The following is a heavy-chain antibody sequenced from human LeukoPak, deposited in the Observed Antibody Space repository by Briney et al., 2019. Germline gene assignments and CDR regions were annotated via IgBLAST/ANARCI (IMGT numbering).Heavy chain of an antibody. CDR2: IYSGGNT. CDR3: ARGGTIGLRTPYYFDS. Sequence: GGSLRLSCAASGFTVSGNYMSWVRQAPGKGLEWVSAIYSGGNTYYADSVKGRFTISRDNSKNTLYLQMNSLRAEDTAVYYCARGGTIGLRTPYYFDSWGQGTLVAVSS. D-gene: IGHD1-7*01. CDR1: GFTVSGNY. V-gene: IGHV3-53*01. J-gene: IGHJ4*02.